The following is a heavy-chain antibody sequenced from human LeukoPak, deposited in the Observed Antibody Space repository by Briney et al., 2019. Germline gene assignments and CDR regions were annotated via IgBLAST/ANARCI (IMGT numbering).Heavy chain of an antibody. CDR2: MNPNSGNT. CDR1: GYTFTSYD. V-gene: IGHV1-8*01. D-gene: IGHD2-21*02. J-gene: IGHJ4*02. CDR3: ARVMGEYCGGDCSPDY. Sequence: ASVKVSCKASGYTFTSYDINWVRQATGQGLEWMGWMNPNSGNTGYAQKFQGRVTMTRNTSISTAYMEPSSLRSEDTAVYYCARVMGEYCGGDCSPDYWGQGTLVTVSS.